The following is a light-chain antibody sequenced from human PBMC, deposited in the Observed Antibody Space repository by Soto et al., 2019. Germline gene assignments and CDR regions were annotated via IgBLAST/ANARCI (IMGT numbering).Light chain of an antibody. CDR1: QSVNSSY. J-gene: IGKJ5*01. CDR2: GAS. CDR3: QQYGSSSPVT. V-gene: IGKV3-20*01. Sequence: VVLTQSPGTLSLSPGERATLSCRASQSVNSSYLAWYQQKPGQAPMLLIYGASSRATGIPDRFSGSGSGTGFTLIISSLESEDFAVYFCQQYGSSSPVTFGQGTGLEIK.